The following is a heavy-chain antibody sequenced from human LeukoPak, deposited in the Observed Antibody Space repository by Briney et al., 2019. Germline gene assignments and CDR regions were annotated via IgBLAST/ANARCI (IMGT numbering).Heavy chain of an antibody. Sequence: SETLSLTCTVSGGSISSSSYYWGWIRQPPGKGLEWIGSIYYSGSTYYNPSLKSRVTKSVDTSKNQFSLKLSSVTAADTAVYYCARERDLTGTTDYWGQGTLVTVSS. CDR1: GGSISSSSYY. J-gene: IGHJ4*02. CDR2: IYYSGST. D-gene: IGHD1-7*01. CDR3: ARERDLTGTTDY. V-gene: IGHV4-39*07.